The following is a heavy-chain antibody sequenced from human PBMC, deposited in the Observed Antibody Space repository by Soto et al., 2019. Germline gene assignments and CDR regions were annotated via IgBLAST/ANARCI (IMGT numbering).Heavy chain of an antibody. J-gene: IGHJ3*02. CDR3: ARVWLELRRRAFDI. D-gene: IGHD1-7*01. CDR1: GGSFSGYY. CDR2: INHSGST. Sequence: QVQLQQWGAGLLKPSETLSLTCAVYGGSFSGYYWSWIRQPPGTGLEWIGEINHSGSTNYNPSLKSRVTTSVDTSKNQFSLKLSSVTAADTAVYYCARVWLELRRRAFDIWGQGTMVTVSS. V-gene: IGHV4-34*01.